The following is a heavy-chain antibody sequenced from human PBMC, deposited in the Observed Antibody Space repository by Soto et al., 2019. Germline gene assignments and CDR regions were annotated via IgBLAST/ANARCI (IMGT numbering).Heavy chain of an antibody. CDR2: IYSNGGT. CDR3: ASFLVGATARNDFDS. Sequence: LQLQESGPGVVKPSETLSLACSVSGGSIRSNDYFWGWVRQPPGKGLEWIASIYSNGGTYDSPSLKSRAIVSIDTSKNQFFLTVRSVTAADTAVYYCASFLVGATARNDFDSWGQGTLVTISS. CDR1: GGSIRSNDYF. D-gene: IGHD2-8*02. V-gene: IGHV4-39*01. J-gene: IGHJ4*02.